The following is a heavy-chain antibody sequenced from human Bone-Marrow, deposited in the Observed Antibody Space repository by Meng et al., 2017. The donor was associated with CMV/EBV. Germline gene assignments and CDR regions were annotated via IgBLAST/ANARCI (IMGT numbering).Heavy chain of an antibody. CDR2: MYYSGNT. Sequence: LRLSCTVSGGSISSYYWSWIRQPPGKGLQWIGYMYYSGNTNYNPSLKSRVTISVDTSKNQFSLKLTSVTAADTAVYYCARDLGYCSSTSCHTDNWFDPWGQGTLVTVSS. J-gene: IGHJ5*02. CDR1: GGSISSYY. D-gene: IGHD2-2*02. V-gene: IGHV4-59*01. CDR3: ARDLGYCSSTSCHTDNWFDP.